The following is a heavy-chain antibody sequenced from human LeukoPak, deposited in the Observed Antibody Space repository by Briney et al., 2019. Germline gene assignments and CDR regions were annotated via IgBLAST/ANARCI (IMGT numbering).Heavy chain of an antibody. D-gene: IGHD6-13*01. CDR1: GFTFSSYS. CDR3: AREGTAAAAPGGYYGMDV. CDR2: ISSSSSTI. J-gene: IGHJ6*02. V-gene: IGHV3-48*01. Sequence: GGSLRLSCAASGFTFSSYSMNWVRQAPGKGLEWVSYISSSSSTIYYADSVKGRFTISRDNAKNSLYLRMNSLRAEDTAVYYCAREGTAAAAPGGYYGMDVWGQGTTVTVSS.